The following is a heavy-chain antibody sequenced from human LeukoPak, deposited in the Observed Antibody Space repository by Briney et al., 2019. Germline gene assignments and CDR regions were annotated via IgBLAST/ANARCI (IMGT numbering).Heavy chain of an antibody. J-gene: IGHJ5*02. CDR1: GGSFNDYY. Sequence: SETLSLTCAVYGGSFNDYYWSWIRQPPGKGLEWIGEINHSGSTNYNPSLKSRVTISVDTSKNQFSLKLSSVTAADTAVYYCARDRPLHYYDSSGTNWFDPWGQGTLVTVSS. CDR3: ARDRPLHYYDSSGTNWFDP. CDR2: INHSGST. D-gene: IGHD3-22*01. V-gene: IGHV4-34*01.